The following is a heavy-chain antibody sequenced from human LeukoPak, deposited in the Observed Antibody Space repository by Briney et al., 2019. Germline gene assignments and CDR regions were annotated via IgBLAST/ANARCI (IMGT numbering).Heavy chain of an antibody. V-gene: IGHV3-23*01. J-gene: IGHJ4*01. Sequence: PGGSLRLSCAASGFTFSSSAMSWVGHAPGKGLEWVSVISKSGDFTYYADSVKGRFTISRDSSKNTLNLQMNSLRAEDTAVYYCAKESAAAGYFDYWGLGTLVTVSS. D-gene: IGHD6-13*01. CDR3: AKESAAAGYFDY. CDR2: ISKSGDFT. CDR1: GFTFSSSA.